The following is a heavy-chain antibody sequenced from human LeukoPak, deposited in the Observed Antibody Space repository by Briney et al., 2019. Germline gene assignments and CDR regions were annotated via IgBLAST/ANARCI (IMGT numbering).Heavy chain of an antibody. J-gene: IGHJ4*02. D-gene: IGHD6-13*01. CDR3: ASVPAAAHRGYFDF. CDR1: GGSVTSGAYS. Sequence: PSETLSLTCAVSGGSVTSGAYSWPWIRQPPGKGLEWIVYFYHSGSTYYNPSLKSRVTISVDRSKNQFSLKLGSVTAADTAVYYCASVPAAAHRGYFDFWGQGTLVTVSS. CDR2: FYHSGST. V-gene: IGHV4-30-2*01.